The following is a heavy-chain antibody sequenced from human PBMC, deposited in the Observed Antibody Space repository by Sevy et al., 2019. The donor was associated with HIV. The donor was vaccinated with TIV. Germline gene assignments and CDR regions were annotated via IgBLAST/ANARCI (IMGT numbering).Heavy chain of an antibody. CDR1: GYSFTSHW. J-gene: IGHJ4*02. V-gene: IGHV5-51*01. Sequence: GESLKISCKGHGYSFTSHWIGWVRQMPGKGLDWMGIIFPWDSETRYSPSFQGEVTISADKSISTAFLQWSSLKASDTAIYYCARSRSGYFDSSGYYINWGQGTLVTVSS. CDR2: IFPWDSET. D-gene: IGHD3-22*01. CDR3: ARSRSGYFDSSGYYIN.